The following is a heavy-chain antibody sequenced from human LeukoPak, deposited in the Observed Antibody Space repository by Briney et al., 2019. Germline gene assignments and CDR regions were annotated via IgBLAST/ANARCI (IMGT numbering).Heavy chain of an antibody. V-gene: IGHV3-30*18. CDR2: ISYDGSNK. CDR1: GFTFSSYG. CDR3: ANPQWHY. Sequence: GRSLRLSCAASGFTFSSYGMHWVRQAPGKGLEWVAVISYDGSNKYYADSVKGRFTISRDNSKNTLYLQMNSLRAEDTAVYYCANPQWHYWGQGTLVTVSS. J-gene: IGHJ4*02. D-gene: IGHD2-8*01.